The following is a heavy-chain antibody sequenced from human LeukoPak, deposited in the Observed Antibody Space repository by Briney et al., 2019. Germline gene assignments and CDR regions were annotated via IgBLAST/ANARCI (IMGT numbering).Heavy chain of an antibody. V-gene: IGHV1-69*13. D-gene: IGHD3-22*01. J-gene: IGHJ5*02. CDR2: IIPIFGPA. CDR1: GGTFSRSA. Sequence: SGTVSCKASGGTFSRSAISWVRQAPGQGLEWMGGIIPIFGPADYAQKFQGRVTITADESTSTAYLELSSLRSEDTAVYYCATXLPYGYYXSGGSXWFXPWGQG. CDR3: ATXLPYGYYXSGGSXWFXP.